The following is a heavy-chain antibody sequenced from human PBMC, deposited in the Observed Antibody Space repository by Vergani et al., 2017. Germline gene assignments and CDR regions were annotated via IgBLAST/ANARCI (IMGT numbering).Heavy chain of an antibody. CDR2: ISGRGTSK. J-gene: IGHJ6*03. V-gene: IGHV3-11*01. CDR3: AKAGSVTSGSLQYNFDMDV. Sequence: QVQLVESGGGFVKPGGSLRLSCAASGFIFSDYYMTWIRQAPGRGLEWVSHISGRGTSKYYSDSVKGRFTISRDNAKKSQYLQMNSLRAEDTAIYYCAKAGSVTSGSLQYNFDMDVWGKGTTVTVS. D-gene: IGHD3-10*01. CDR1: GFIFSDYY.